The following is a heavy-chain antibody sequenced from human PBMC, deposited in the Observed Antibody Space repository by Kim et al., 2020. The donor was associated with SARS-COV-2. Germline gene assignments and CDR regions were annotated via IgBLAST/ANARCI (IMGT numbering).Heavy chain of an antibody. V-gene: IGHV3-23*01. Sequence: GGSLRLSCVASGFTFDTSGMRWVRQAPGKGLVWVSVISGGALNPFYADSVRGRFTISRDNSQNTVYLQMNSLRDEDTALYYCTKPVIMDGYNCFHYSGM. D-gene: IGHD1-1*01. CDR1: GFTFDTSG. CDR3: TKPVIMDGYNCFHYSGM. CDR2: ISGGALNP. J-gene: IGHJ6*01.